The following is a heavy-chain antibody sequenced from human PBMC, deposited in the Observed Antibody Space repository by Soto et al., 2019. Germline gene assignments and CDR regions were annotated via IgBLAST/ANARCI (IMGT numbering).Heavy chain of an antibody. CDR3: AKDEVGAVYYYYVGMDV. V-gene: IGHV3-23*01. Sequence: EVQLLESGGGLVQPGGSLRLSCAASGFTFSSYAMSWVRQAPGKGLEWVSAISGSGGSTYYADSVKGRFTISRDNSKNTLYLQMDSLRAEDTAVYYCAKDEVGAVYYYYVGMDVWGQGTTVTVSS. CDR1: GFTFSSYA. CDR2: ISGSGGST. J-gene: IGHJ6*02. D-gene: IGHD1-26*01.